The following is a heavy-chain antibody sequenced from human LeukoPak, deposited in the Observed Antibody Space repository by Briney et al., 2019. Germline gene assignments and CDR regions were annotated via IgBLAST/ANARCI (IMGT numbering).Heavy chain of an antibody. J-gene: IGHJ4*02. CDR2: INPNSGGT. Sequence: VXVSCKXXXXTFTVXYMHWVRQAPGQGLEWVGWINPNSGGTNYAQKLQGRVTMTTDTSTSTAYMELRSLRSDDTAVYYCARSGHYDSSGYYSHWGQGTLVTVSS. CDR3: ARSGHYDSSGYYSH. CDR1: XXTFTVXY. D-gene: IGHD3-22*01. V-gene: IGHV1-2*02.